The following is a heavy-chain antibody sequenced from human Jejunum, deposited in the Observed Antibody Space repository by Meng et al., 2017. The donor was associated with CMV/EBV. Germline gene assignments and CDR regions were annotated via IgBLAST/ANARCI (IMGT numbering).Heavy chain of an antibody. CDR2: IYSGGST. V-gene: IGHV4-4*07. D-gene: IGHD5/OR15-5a*01. Sequence: LRESGPGLVQRSQTVSLMCPVSGGSTSNSYWNWIRQPAGKALEWVGRIYSGGSTNYNPSLKGRVTMSVDTSKNQISLRLTSVTAADTAMYFCAKGQSTDLGYYYDIDVWGHGTLVTVSS. J-gene: IGHJ6*02. CDR1: GGSTSNSY. CDR3: AKGQSTDLGYYYDIDV.